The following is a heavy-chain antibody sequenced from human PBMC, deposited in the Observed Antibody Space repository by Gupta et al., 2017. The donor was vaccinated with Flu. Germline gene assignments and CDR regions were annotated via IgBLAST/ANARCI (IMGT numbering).Heavy chain of an antibody. CDR1: GGSISSSSYY. Sequence: QLQLQESGPGLVKPSETLSLTCTVSGGSISSSSYYWGWIRQPPGKGLEWIGSIYYSGSTYYNPSLKSRVTISVDTSKKQFSLKLSSVTAADTAVYYCARYHYYDTSGYYYFDYWGQGTLVTVSS. J-gene: IGHJ4*02. D-gene: IGHD3-22*01. CDR3: ARYHYYDTSGYYYFDY. V-gene: IGHV4-39*01. CDR2: IYYSGST.